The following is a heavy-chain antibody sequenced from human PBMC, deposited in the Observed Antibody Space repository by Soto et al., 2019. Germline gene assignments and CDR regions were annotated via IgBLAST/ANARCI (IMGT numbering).Heavy chain of an antibody. CDR2: IYYSGST. J-gene: IGHJ4*02. V-gene: IGHV4-59*01. D-gene: IGHD5-12*01. Sequence: QVQLQELGPGLVKPSETLSLTCTVSGGSISSYYWSWIRQPPGKGLEWIGYIYYSGSTNYNPSLKSRVTISVATSKNQFYLKLSSVTAADTAVYYCARSWGRWLQDYWGQGTLVTVSS. CDR1: GGSISSYY. CDR3: ARSWGRWLQDY.